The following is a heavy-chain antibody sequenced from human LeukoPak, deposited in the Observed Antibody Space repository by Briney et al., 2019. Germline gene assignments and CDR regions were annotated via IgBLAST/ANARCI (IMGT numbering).Heavy chain of an antibody. CDR3: ARRSGRDWFDP. CDR2: INHFVST. J-gene: IGHJ5*02. Sequence: PSETLSLTCAVYGGSFSGYYWSWIRQPPGKGLEWIGEINHFVSTNYNPSLKSRVTISVDTSKNQFSLKLSSVTAADTAVYYCARRSGRDWFDPWGQGTLVTVSS. V-gene: IGHV4-34*01. CDR1: GGSFSGYY. D-gene: IGHD6-19*01.